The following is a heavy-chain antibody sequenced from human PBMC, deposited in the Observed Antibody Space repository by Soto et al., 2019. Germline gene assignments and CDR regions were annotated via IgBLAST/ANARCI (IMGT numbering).Heavy chain of an antibody. CDR3: ARGGSYSSGWPQGVEFDP. V-gene: IGHV1-46*03. CDR1: GYIFTNYD. D-gene: IGHD6-19*01. CDR2: VNPSGGST. J-gene: IGHJ5*02. Sequence: GASVKVSCKASGYIFTNYDINWVRQAPGQGLEWMGIVNPSGGSTSYAQKFQGRVTMTRDTSTSTVYMELSSLRSEDTAVYYCARGGSYSSGWPQGVEFDPWGQGTLVTVSS.